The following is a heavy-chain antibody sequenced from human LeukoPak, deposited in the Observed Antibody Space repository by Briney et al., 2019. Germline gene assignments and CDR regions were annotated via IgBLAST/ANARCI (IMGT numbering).Heavy chain of an antibody. J-gene: IGHJ4*02. D-gene: IGHD1-26*01. Sequence: PGWALRLSCAASGFTFSRYAMHGVRQAPGKGVEWVAVISYDGGKKYYADSVKGRFTISRDNSNNTLYLQMNSLRAEDTAVYYCARDGEPYFDYWGQGTLVTVSS. CDR2: ISYDGGKK. CDR1: GFTFSRYA. V-gene: IGHV3-30*04. CDR3: ARDGEPYFDY.